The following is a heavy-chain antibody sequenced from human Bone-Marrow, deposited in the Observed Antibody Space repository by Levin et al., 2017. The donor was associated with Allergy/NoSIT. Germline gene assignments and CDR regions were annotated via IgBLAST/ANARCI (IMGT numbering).Heavy chain of an antibody. CDR3: AGEGADHLNDAFDL. J-gene: IGHJ3*01. D-gene: IGHD1-14*01. CDR2: INTISGNA. CDR1: GYIFNDYA. V-gene: IGHV7-4-1*02. Sequence: ASVKVSCKASGYIFNDYAVHWVRQAPGQGPEWLGWINTISGNALYAPHFTGRVVFSLDTSISTAYLQISRLQPDDTAIYYCAGEGADHLNDAFDLWGQGTLLTVSS.